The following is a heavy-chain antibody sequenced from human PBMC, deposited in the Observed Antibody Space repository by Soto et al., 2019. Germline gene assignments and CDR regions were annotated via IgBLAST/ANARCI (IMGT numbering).Heavy chain of an antibody. CDR2: VYATGTT. Sequence: LSLTCHVSGGSISKFYWAWIRKTAGNGLEWMGRVYATGTTDYNPSLRSRVAMSVDISKKTFSLRLRSVTGADSGVYYCVRDGSKSLRDWFDPWGQGILVTVSS. J-gene: IGHJ5*02. CDR3: VRDGSKSLRDWFDP. CDR1: GGSISKFY. V-gene: IGHV4-4*07.